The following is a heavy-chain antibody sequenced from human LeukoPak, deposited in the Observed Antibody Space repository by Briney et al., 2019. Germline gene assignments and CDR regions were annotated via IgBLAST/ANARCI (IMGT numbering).Heavy chain of an antibody. D-gene: IGHD2-15*01. J-gene: IGHJ4*02. CDR1: GGSIGSSSYY. V-gene: IGHV4-39*07. CDR2: IYYSGST. CDR3: ARSDCSGGSCYLTLDY. Sequence: PSETLSLTCTVSGGSIGSSSYYWGWIRQPPGKGLEWIGSIYYSGSTYYNPSLKSRVTISVDTSKNQFSLKLSSVTAADTAVYYCARSDCSGGSCYLTLDYWGQGTLVTVSS.